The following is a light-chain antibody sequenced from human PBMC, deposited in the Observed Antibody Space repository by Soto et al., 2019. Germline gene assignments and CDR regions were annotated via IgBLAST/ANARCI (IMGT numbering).Light chain of an antibody. CDR1: QGIDTS. J-gene: IGKJ5*01. CDR2: ASS. CDR3: QQSYSTPTIT. V-gene: IGKV1-39*01. Sequence: ILLTQSPSSLSASVGDRVTITCRASQGIDTSLAWYQQKPGKAPKFLIYASSSLQSGVPSRFRGSGSGTDFTLTISSLQPEDFATYYCQQSYSTPTITFGQGTRLEIK.